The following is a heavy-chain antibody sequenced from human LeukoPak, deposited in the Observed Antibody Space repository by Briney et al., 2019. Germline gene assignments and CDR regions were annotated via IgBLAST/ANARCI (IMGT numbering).Heavy chain of an antibody. Sequence: PGGSLRISCAASGFTVSLNYMTWVRQAPGKGLECVSSISSSSGHIYYAYPVKGRFTISRDNAKNSLYLQMNSLRADDTAVFYCARDRGGEFDYWGQGTLVTVSS. CDR3: ARDRGGEFDY. CDR2: ISSSSGHI. CDR1: GFTVSLNY. V-gene: IGHV3-21*01. D-gene: IGHD3-16*01. J-gene: IGHJ4*02.